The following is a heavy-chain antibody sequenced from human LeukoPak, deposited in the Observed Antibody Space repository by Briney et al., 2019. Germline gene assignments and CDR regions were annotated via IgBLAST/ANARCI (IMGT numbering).Heavy chain of an antibody. CDR1: GYTFTSYD. D-gene: IGHD3-10*01. J-gene: IGHJ5*02. V-gene: IGHV1-8*01. Sequence: ASVKVSCKASGYTFTSYDINWVRQATALGHEWMRWMNPNSGNTGYAQKFQGRVTMTRNTSISTAYMELSSLRSEDTAVYYCARSLYYYGSGSYYTPLSWFDPWGQGTLVTVSS. CDR3: ARSLYYYGSGSYYTPLSWFDP. CDR2: MNPNSGNT.